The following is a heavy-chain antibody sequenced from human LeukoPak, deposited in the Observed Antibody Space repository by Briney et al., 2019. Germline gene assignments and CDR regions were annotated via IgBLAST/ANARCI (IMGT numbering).Heavy chain of an antibody. CDR1: GFTFSSYW. J-gene: IGHJ4*02. CDR3: ARLNLPLYDFWSGYYTRSCYFDY. Sequence: PGGSLRLSCAASGFTFSSYWMSWVRQAPGKGLEWVANIKQDGSEKYYVDSVKGRFTISRDNAKNSLYLQMNSLRAEDTAVYYCARLNLPLYDFWSGYYTRSCYFDYWGQGTLVTVSS. D-gene: IGHD3-3*01. V-gene: IGHV3-7*01. CDR2: IKQDGSEK.